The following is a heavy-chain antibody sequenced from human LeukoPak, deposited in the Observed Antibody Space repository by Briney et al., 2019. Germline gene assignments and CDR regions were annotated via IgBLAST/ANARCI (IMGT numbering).Heavy chain of an antibody. CDR3: AKDTSYDYGDYYFDY. V-gene: IGHV3-23*01. J-gene: IGHJ4*02. CDR2: ISGSGGST. Sequence: PGGSLRLSCAASGFTFSSYAMSWVRQAPGKGLEWVSAISGSGGSTYYADSVKGRFTISGDNSKNTLYLQMNSLRAEDTAVYYCAKDTSYDYGDYYFDYWGQGTLVTVSS. D-gene: IGHD4-17*01. CDR1: GFTFSSYA.